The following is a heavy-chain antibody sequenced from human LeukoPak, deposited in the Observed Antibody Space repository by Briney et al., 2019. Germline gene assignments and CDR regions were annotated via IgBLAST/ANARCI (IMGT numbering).Heavy chain of an antibody. D-gene: IGHD5-18*01. CDR1: GGSISSGSYY. CDR2: IYTSGST. V-gene: IGHV4-61*02. J-gene: IGHJ4*02. Sequence: KASETLSLTCTVSGGSISSGSYYWRWIRQPAGKGLEWIERIYTSGSTNYNPSLKSRVTISVDTSRNQFSLKLSSVAAADTAVYYCARESGGYSYGSFDYWGQGTLVTVSS. CDR3: ARESGGYSYGSFDY.